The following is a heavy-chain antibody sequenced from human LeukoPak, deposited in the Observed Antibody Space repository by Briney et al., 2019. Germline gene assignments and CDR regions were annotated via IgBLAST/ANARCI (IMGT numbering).Heavy chain of an antibody. V-gene: IGHV3-7*01. J-gene: IGHJ6*04. CDR3: AELGITMIGGV. CDR2: MSPDGTEK. CDR1: GFTFSNSW. D-gene: IGHD3-10*02. Sequence: PGGSLRLSCAASGFTFSNSWTSWLRQTPEKGLEWVANMSPDGTEKYYVDSVKGRFTISRDNAKNSLYLQMNSLRAEDTAVYYCAELGITMIGGVWGKGTTVTISS.